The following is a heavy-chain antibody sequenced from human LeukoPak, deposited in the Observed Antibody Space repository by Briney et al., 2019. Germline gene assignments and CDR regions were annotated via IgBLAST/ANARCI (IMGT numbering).Heavy chain of an antibody. CDR1: GGSFSGYY. V-gene: IGHV4-34*01. Sequence: KTSETLSLTCAVYGGSFSGYYWSWIRQPPGKGLEWIGEINHSGSTNYNPSLKSRVTISVDTSKNQFSLKLSSVTAADTAVYYCARYLGSSSWQRRYFDYWGQGTLVTVSS. CDR2: INHSGST. J-gene: IGHJ4*02. D-gene: IGHD6-13*01. CDR3: ARYLGSSSWQRRYFDY.